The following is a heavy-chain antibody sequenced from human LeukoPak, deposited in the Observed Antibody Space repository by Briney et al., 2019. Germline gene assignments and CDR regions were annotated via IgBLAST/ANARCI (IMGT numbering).Heavy chain of an antibody. CDR3: ARDRRSGYSSSWYEIDY. CDR1: GGSFSGYY. V-gene: IGHV4-34*01. CDR2: INHSGST. D-gene: IGHD6-13*01. J-gene: IGHJ4*02. Sequence: SETLSLTCAVYGGSFSGYYWSWIRQPPGKGLEWIGEINHSGSTNYNPSLKSRVTISVDTSKNQFSLKLSSVTAADTAVYYCARDRRSGYSSSWYEIDYWGQGTLVTVSS.